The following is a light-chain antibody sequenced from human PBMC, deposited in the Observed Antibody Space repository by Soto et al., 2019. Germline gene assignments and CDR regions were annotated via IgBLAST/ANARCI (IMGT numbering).Light chain of an antibody. V-gene: IGKV1-33*01. CDR1: QSISNH. CDR2: AAS. CDR3: QQYDDLPLT. Sequence: EIQRTQSPSTLSASVEDRFIITCLASQSISNHLNWYQQKPGKAPKLLIFAASSLQSGVTSRFSAYRSETDFTLTISSLQPEDIATYYCQQYDDLPLTFGGGTQVDIK. J-gene: IGKJ4*01.